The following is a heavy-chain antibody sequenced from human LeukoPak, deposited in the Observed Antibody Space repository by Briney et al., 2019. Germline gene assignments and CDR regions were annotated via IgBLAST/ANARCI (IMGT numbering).Heavy chain of an antibody. V-gene: IGHV4-59*01. CDR2: IYYSGST. CDR1: GGSISSYY. J-gene: IGHJ6*04. CDR3: ARDRRGYCSSTSCYGPYYYYGMDV. Sequence: SETVSLTCTVSGGSISSYYWSWIRQPPGKGLEWIGYIYYSGSTNYNPSLKSRVTISVDTSKNQFSLKLSSLTAADTAVYYCARDRRGYCSSTSCYGPYYYYGMDVWGKGTTVTVSS. D-gene: IGHD2-2*01.